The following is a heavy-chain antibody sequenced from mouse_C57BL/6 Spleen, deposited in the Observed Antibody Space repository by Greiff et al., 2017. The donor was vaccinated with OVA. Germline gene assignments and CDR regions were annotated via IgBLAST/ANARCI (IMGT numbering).Heavy chain of an antibody. J-gene: IGHJ3*01. Sequence: EVKLMESGGGSVKPGGSLKLSCAASGFTFSSYAMSWVRQTPEKRLEWVATISDGGSYTYYPDNVKGRFTISRDNAKNNLYLQMSHLKSEDTAMYYCARDEAYWGQGTLVTVSA. CDR3: ARDEAY. V-gene: IGHV5-4*01. CDR2: ISDGGSYT. CDR1: GFTFSSYA.